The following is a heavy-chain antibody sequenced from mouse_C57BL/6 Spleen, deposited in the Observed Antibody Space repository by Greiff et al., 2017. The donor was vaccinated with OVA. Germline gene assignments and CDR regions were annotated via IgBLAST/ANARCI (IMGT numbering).Heavy chain of an antibody. J-gene: IGHJ4*01. CDR1: GYTFTSYW. Sequence: QVQLQQSGAELVRPGSSVKLSCKASGYTFTSYWMHWVKQRPIQGLEWIGNIDPSDSETHYNQKFKDKATLTVDKSSSTAYMQLSSLTSEDSAVYYCARWGGSSSYYAMDYWGQGTSVTVSS. V-gene: IGHV1-52*01. CDR2: IDPSDSET. CDR3: ARWGGSSSYYAMDY. D-gene: IGHD1-1*01.